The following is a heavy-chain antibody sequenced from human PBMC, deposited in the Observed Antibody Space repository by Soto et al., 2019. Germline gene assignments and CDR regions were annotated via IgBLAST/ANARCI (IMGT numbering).Heavy chain of an antibody. V-gene: IGHV4-39*01. D-gene: IGHD6-13*01. Sequence: TSETRSLTCTVSGGSISSSSYYWGWIRQPPGKGLEWIGSIYYSGSTYYNPSLKSRVTISVDTSKNQFSLKLSSVTAADTAVYYCARRQSSSWYGLWGQGTLVTVSS. J-gene: IGHJ4*02. CDR3: ARRQSSSWYGL. CDR1: GGSISSSSYY. CDR2: IYYSGST.